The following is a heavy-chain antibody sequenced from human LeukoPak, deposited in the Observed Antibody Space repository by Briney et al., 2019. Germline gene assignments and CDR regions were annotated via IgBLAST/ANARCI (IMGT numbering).Heavy chain of an antibody. CDR1: GFTFSSYG. CDR2: IRYDGNNK. J-gene: IGHJ4*02. V-gene: IGHV3-33*01. Sequence: GGSLRLSCAASGFTFSSYGIHWVRQAPGKGLEWVAVIRYDGNNKDYADSVKGRFTISRDNSRNTLYLQMNSLRVDDTAVYYCARDHSRGWNLGAPNGYFDYWGQGTLVTVSS. CDR3: ARDHSRGWNLGAPNGYFDY. D-gene: IGHD6-19*01.